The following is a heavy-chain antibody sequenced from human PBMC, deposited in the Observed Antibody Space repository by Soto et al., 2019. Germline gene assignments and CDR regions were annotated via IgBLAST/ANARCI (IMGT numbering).Heavy chain of an antibody. D-gene: IGHD2-2*02. CDR1: GFSFSAFS. V-gene: IGHV3-48*02. CDR2: ISSTSNTI. CDR3: AREGGRHCSPTRCYNAFDV. J-gene: IGHJ3*01. Sequence: EVELVESGGGLVQPGGSLRLSCTSSGFSFSAFSMNWVRQAPGRGLEWVSYISSTSNTIYYADSVKGRFTISRDNAKNSLSLQIDSLRDEDTAVYYCAREGGRHCSPTRCYNAFDVWGQGTIVTVSS.